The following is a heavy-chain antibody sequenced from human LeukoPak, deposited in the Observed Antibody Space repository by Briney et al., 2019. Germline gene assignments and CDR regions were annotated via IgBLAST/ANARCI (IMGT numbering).Heavy chain of an antibody. CDR1: GGSISSYY. CDR2: IYTSGST. Sequence: SETLSLTCTVSGGSISSYYWSWIRQPAGKGLEWIGRIYTSGSTNYNPSLKSRVTMSVDTSKNQFSLKLSSVTAADTAVYYCARVAAVTTSPQFDYWGQGTLVTVSS. V-gene: IGHV4-4*07. CDR3: ARVAAVTTSPQFDY. D-gene: IGHD4-17*01. J-gene: IGHJ4*02.